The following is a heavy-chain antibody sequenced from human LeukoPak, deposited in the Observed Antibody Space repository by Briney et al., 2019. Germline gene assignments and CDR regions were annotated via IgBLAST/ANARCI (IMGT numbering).Heavy chain of an antibody. CDR3: AKEGPSSSGYQPLDS. V-gene: IGHV3-9*01. CDR2: ICRNSGCL. D-gene: IGHD3-22*01. CDR1: GFTFDNCP. Sequence: GGSLRLSCAASGFTFDNCPMHWVRQAPGKGPEWVSGICRNSGCLGYADSVKGRFTISRDDAKNSLYLQINSLRAEDTALYYCAKEGPSSSGYQPLDSWGQGTLVTVSS. J-gene: IGHJ4*02.